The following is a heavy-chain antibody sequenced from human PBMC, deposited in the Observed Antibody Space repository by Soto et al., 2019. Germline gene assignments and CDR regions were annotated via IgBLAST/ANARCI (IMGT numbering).Heavy chain of an antibody. D-gene: IGHD2-15*01. Sequence: QVQLVESGGGVVQPGRSLRISCAASGFTFNTYAMYWVRQTPGKGLEWVAEIWYDGSNKYYADSVKGRFTISRDNSKNTVSLQMNSLRAEDTGVYYCAREYSLAVVLPGYWGQGTLVTVSS. CDR3: AREYSLAVVLPGY. CDR1: GFTFNTYA. J-gene: IGHJ4*02. V-gene: IGHV3-33*01. CDR2: IWYDGSNK.